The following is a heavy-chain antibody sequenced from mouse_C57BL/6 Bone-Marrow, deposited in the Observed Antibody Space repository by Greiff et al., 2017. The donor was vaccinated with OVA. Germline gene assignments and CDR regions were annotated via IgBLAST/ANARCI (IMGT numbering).Heavy chain of an antibody. Sequence: EVQLVESGGDLVKPGGSLKLSCAASGFTFSSYGMSLVRQTPDKRLEWVATISSGGSYTYYPDSVKGRFTISRDNAKNTLYLQMSSLKSEDTAMYYCARLHYYGSSYDYWGQGTTLTVSS. CDR1: GFTFSSYG. J-gene: IGHJ2*01. CDR2: ISSGGSYT. V-gene: IGHV5-6*01. D-gene: IGHD1-1*01. CDR3: ARLHYYGSSYDY.